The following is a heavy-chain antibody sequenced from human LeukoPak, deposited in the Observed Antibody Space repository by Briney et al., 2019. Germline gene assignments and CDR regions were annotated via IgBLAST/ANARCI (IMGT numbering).Heavy chain of an antibody. J-gene: IGHJ3*02. D-gene: IGHD6-13*01. CDR3: AKLMAEQPLVNDTFDM. CDR1: RFTFIRYG. CDR2: IRYDGSIA. Sequence: PRGSLRLSCAEPRFTFIRYGMHSVRQALGKGRGRVAFIRYDGSIAYSADSVKGRFTISRDNSKNTLYLQMNSLRDEDTAVYYCAKLMAEQPLVNDTFDMWGQGTMVTVSS. V-gene: IGHV3-30*02.